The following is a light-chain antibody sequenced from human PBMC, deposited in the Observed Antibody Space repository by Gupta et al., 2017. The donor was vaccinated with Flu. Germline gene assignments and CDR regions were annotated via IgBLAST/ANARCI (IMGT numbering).Light chain of an antibody. Sequence: EIVLTQSPATVYLSPGEGATLSCGASRNIRSDYIAWYQVKPGLAPRLLIYDTSRRATGIPDRFSGSGSGRDVTLTLRALEPEDFAVYSCQQYETSPPTFGQGTRVEI. V-gene: IGKV3D-20*01. CDR2: DTS. CDR1: RNIRSDY. CDR3: QQYETSPPT. J-gene: IGKJ1*01.